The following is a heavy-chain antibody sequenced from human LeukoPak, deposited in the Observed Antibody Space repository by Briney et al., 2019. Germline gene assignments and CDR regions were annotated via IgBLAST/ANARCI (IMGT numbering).Heavy chain of an antibody. Sequence: GASVKVSCKASGYTFTSYYMHWVRQAPGQGLEWMGIINPSGGSTSYAQKFQGRVTMTRDTSTSTVYMELSSLRSEDTAVYYCARDTYYDYVWGSHTFDYWGQGTLVTVSS. CDR1: GYTFTSYY. D-gene: IGHD3-16*01. V-gene: IGHV1-46*01. CDR2: INPSGGST. J-gene: IGHJ4*02. CDR3: ARDTYYDYVWGSHTFDY.